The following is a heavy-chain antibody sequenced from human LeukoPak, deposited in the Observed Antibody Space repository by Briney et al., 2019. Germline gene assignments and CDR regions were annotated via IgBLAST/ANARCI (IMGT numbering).Heavy chain of an antibody. CDR3: ARRNYYGSGSYWSGHAFDI. Sequence: KPSETLSLTCAVYGGSFSGYYWSWLRQPPGKGLEWVGEINHIGSTNYNPSLRSRVTISVDTSKNQFSLKLSSVTAADTAVYYCARRNYYGSGSYWSGHAFDIWGQGTMVTVSS. V-gene: IGHV4-34*01. CDR1: GGSFSGYY. D-gene: IGHD3-10*01. CDR2: INHIGST. J-gene: IGHJ3*02.